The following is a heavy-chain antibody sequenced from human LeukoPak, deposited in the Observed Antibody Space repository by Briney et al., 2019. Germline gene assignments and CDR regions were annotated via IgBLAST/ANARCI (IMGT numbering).Heavy chain of an antibody. CDR1: GFTFSTYW. V-gene: IGHV3-7*03. J-gene: IGHJ2*01. CDR3: ARAEWSNWYFDL. CDR2: IKQDGSEK. D-gene: IGHD3-3*01. Sequence: PGGSLRLSRAASGFTFSTYWMNWVRQAPGKGLEWVANIKQDGSEKYNVDSVKGRFTLSRDSAKNSLYLQMNSLRAEDTAVYYCARAEWSNWYFDLWGRGTLVTVSS.